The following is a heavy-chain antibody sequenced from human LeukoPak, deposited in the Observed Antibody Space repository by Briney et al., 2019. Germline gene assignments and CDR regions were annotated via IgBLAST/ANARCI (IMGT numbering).Heavy chain of an antibody. Sequence: GGSLRLSCAASGFTFSSYWMHWVRQAPGKGLAWVSRINSDGSSTNYADSVKGRFTISRDNAKNTLYLQMNSLRAEDTAVYYCARDHTVVNDYYFDYWGQGTLVTVSS. CDR1: GFTFSSYW. V-gene: IGHV3-74*01. CDR2: INSDGSST. CDR3: ARDHTVVNDYYFDY. D-gene: IGHD4-23*01. J-gene: IGHJ4*02.